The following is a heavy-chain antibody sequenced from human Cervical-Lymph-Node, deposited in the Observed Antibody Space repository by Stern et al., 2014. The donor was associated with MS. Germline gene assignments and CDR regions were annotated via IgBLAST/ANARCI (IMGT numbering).Heavy chain of an antibody. CDR2: VSGHNGVT. V-gene: IGHV1-18*01. Sequence: VQLVESGNEVKKPGASVKVSCKTSGYTFTDYGVTWVRLAPGQGLAWMGWVSGHNGVTNDARKFQDRVTITRDTSTNTAYMELRSLRPDDTAVYYCARDRANYGVFDYWGQGSRVTVSA. J-gene: IGHJ4*02. CDR1: GYTFTDYG. D-gene: IGHD4-17*01. CDR3: ARDRANYGVFDY.